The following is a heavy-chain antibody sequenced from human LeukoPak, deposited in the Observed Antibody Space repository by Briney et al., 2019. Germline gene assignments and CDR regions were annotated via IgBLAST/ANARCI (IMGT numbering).Heavy chain of an antibody. CDR3: ARGGYCNTTTCYPERWFDP. D-gene: IGHD2-2*01. V-gene: IGHV4-39*01. J-gene: IGHJ5*02. Sequence: SETLSLTCTASGGSVISRNHYWGWIRQPPGKGLEWIGSIYYSGSTSSNPSLKSRVTISVDTSKNQVSLKLSSVTAADTAVYYCARGGYCNTTTCYPERWFDPWGQGTLVTVSS. CDR2: IYYSGST. CDR1: GGSVISRNHY.